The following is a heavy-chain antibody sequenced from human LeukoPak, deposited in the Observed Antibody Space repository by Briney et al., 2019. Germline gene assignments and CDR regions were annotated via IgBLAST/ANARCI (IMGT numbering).Heavy chain of an antibody. D-gene: IGHD3-3*01. V-gene: IGHV3-21*01. CDR2: ISSSSSYI. CDR3: ARVRIFGVTVKSYYFDY. CDR1: GFTFSSYS. J-gene: IGHJ4*02. Sequence: GGSLRLSCAASGFTFSSYSMNWVRQAPGKGLEWVSSISSSSSYIYYADSVKGRFTISRDNAKNSLYLQMNSLRAEDTAVYYCARVRIFGVTVKSYYFDYWGQGTLVTVSS.